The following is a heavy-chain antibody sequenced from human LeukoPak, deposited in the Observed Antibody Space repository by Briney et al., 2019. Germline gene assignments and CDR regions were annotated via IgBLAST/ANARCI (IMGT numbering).Heavy chain of an antibody. V-gene: IGHV3-7*04. J-gene: IGHJ4*02. D-gene: IGHD5-24*01. CDR2: IKQDGSKK. CDR3: TRVGYIDEGIDY. CDR1: GFTFNTYG. Sequence: GGSLRLSCATSGFTFNTYGMNWVRQAPGKGLEWVANIKQDGSKKSYVDSVKGRFTISRDNAKNSLYLQMNSLRAEDTAIYYCTRVGYIDEGIDYWGQGTLVTVSS.